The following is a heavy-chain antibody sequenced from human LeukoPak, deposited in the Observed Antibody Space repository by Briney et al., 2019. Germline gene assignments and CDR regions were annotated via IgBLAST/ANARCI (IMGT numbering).Heavy chain of an antibody. CDR1: GGSISSSGYS. Sequence: SETLSLTCTGSGGSISSSGYSWNWIRQPPGKGLEGIGYIYHSGSTYYNPSLKSRVTISVDRSKNQFSLSLSSVTAADTAVYYCARFSFFFGSDYNDSSGPYYFDYWGQGTLVTVSS. D-gene: IGHD3-22*01. V-gene: IGHV4-30-2*01. CDR2: IYHSGST. CDR3: ARFSFFFGSDYNDSSGPYYFDY. J-gene: IGHJ4*02.